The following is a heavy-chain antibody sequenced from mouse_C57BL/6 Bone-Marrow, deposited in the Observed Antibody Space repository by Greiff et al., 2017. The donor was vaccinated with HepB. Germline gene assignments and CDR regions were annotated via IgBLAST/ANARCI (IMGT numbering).Heavy chain of an antibody. CDR2: INPSTGGT. J-gene: IGHJ2*01. CDR3: ASLYEDY. V-gene: IGHV1-42*01. CDR1: GYSFTGYY. Sequence: VQLKESGPELVKPGASVKISCKASGYSFTGYYMNWVKQSPEKSLEWIGEINPSTGGTTYNQKFKAKATLTVDKSSSTAYMQLKSLTSEDSAVYYCASLYEDYWGQGTTLTVSS. D-gene: IGHD1-1*01.